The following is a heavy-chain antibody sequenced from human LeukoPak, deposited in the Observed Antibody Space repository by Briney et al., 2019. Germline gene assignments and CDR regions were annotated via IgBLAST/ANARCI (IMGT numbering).Heavy chain of an antibody. CDR1: GGSISSGDYY. D-gene: IGHD3-10*01. CDR2: IYYSGST. Sequence: PSQTLSLTCTVSGGSISSGDYYWSWNRQPPGKGLEWIGYIYYSGSTYYNPSLKSRVTISVDTSKNQFSLKLSSVTAADTAVYYCAREAVTPGGNWFDPWGQGTLVTVSS. CDR3: AREAVTPGGNWFDP. J-gene: IGHJ5*02. V-gene: IGHV4-30-4*08.